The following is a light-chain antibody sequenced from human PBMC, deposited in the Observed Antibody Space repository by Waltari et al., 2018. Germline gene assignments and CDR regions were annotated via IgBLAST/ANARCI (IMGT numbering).Light chain of an antibody. CDR3: SLYTSSSTWV. Sequence: QSALTQPPSVSGSPGQSVTISCTGTSSDVGSYNRVSWYQQPPGTAPKLRIYEVSNRPSGVPDRFSGSKSGNTASLTISGLQAEDEADYYCSLYTSSSTWVFGGETKLTVL. V-gene: IGLV2-18*01. J-gene: IGLJ3*02. CDR1: SSDVGSYNR. CDR2: EVS.